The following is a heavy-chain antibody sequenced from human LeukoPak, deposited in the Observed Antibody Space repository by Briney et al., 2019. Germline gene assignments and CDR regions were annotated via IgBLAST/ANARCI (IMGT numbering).Heavy chain of an antibody. Sequence: GGSLRLSCAASGFTFSSYWISWVRQAPGKRLEGVAYIKPDGSGKYYVDSVKGRFTISRDNAKNSLYLQMNSLRAEDTAMYYCAKGITGNVRFDHWGQGTLVTVSS. CDR2: IKPDGSGK. D-gene: IGHD1-20*01. V-gene: IGHV3-7*01. CDR1: GFTFSSYW. CDR3: AKGITGNVRFDH. J-gene: IGHJ4*02.